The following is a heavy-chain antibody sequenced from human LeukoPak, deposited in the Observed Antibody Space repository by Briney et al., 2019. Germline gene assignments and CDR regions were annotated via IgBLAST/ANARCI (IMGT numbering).Heavy chain of an antibody. J-gene: IGHJ3*02. Sequence: GASVKVSCKTSGGTFSSYVLNWVRQAPGQGLEWMGRVIPTLGIGNHAQKLQGRVTIGADKTTSTAYMELSSLRSEDAAVYYCAGAYYNSSGGRGTIGAFDIWGQGTMVTVSS. D-gene: IGHD2/OR15-2a*01. CDR3: AGAYYNSSGGRGTIGAFDI. V-gene: IGHV1-69*04. CDR1: GGTFSSYV. CDR2: VIPTLGIG.